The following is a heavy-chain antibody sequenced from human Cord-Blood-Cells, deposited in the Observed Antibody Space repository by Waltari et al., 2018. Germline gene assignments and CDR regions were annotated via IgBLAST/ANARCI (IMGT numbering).Heavy chain of an antibody. CDR3: ATPTHCSSTSCYDAFDI. CDR1: GYTLTELS. Sequence: QVQLVQSGAEVKKPGASVKVSCKVSGYTLTELSMHWVRQAPGTGLEWMGGFDPEDGETIYAQKFQGRVTMTEDTSTDTAYMELSSLRSEDTAVYYCATPTHCSSTSCYDAFDIWGQGTMVTVSS. J-gene: IGHJ3*02. CDR2: FDPEDGET. D-gene: IGHD2-2*01. V-gene: IGHV1-24*01.